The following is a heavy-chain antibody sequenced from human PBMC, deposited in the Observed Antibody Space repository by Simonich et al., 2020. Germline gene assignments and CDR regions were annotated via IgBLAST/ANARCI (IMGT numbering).Heavy chain of an antibody. J-gene: IGHJ4*02. Sequence: QVQLQQGGAGLLKPSETLSLTCAVYGGSFSGYSWSWIRRPPGKGLGWNGEINHSGSTNYNPYLKSRVTISVDTSKNQFSLKLSSVTAADTAVYYCARGLIGGSYYYWGQGTLVTVSS. V-gene: IGHV4-34*01. CDR2: INHSGST. D-gene: IGHD1-26*01. CDR3: ARGLIGGSYYY. CDR1: GGSFSGYS.